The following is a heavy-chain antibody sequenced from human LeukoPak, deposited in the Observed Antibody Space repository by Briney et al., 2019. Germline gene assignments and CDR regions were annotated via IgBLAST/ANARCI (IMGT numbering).Heavy chain of an antibody. D-gene: IGHD5-12*01. J-gene: IGHJ4*02. CDR1: GFTVSSNY. CDR2: IYSGGST. CDR3: ARSSKPSGYESQLDY. V-gene: IGHV3-53*04. Sequence: GRSLRLSCAASGFTVSSNYMSWVRQAPGKGLEWVSVIYSGGSTYYADSVKGRFTISRHNSKNTLYLQMNSLRAEDTAVYYCARSSKPSGYESQLDYWGQGTLVTVSS.